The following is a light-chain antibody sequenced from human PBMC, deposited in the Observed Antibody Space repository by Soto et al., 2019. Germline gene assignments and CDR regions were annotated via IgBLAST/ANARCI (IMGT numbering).Light chain of an antibody. CDR2: DDD. CDR3: QVWDDSRDQQV. J-gene: IGLJ3*02. CDR1: NIGVRS. Sequence: SYELTQAPSVSVAPGQTASITRGANNIGVRSVHWHQKKPGQAPVLVVYDDDARPSGIPGRFSGSNSGNTATLTITRVEAGDEADYYCQVWDDSRDQQVFGGGTKVTVL. V-gene: IGLV3-21*02.